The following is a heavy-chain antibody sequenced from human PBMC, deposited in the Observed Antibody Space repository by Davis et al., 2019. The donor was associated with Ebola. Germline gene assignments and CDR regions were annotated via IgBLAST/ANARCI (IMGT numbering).Heavy chain of an antibody. J-gene: IGHJ4*02. CDR1: GGSISSYY. Sequence: MPSETLSLTCSVSGGSISSYYWSWIRQPPGKRLERIGFVYSSGSTYYNPSLESRLTMSVDTSKNQFSLKLRSVTAADTAVYYCARQRRDGYSDFDYWGLGTLVTVSS. D-gene: IGHD5-24*01. V-gene: IGHV4-59*08. CDR2: VYSSGST. CDR3: ARQRRDGYSDFDY.